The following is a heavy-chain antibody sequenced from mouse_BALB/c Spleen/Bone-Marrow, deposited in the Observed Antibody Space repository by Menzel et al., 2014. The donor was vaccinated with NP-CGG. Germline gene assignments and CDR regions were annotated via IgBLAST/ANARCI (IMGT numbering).Heavy chain of an antibody. CDR3: ARHAYYDQTEVSFVY. CDR1: GFSFNSYG. Sequence: EVKLVESGGGLVKSGGSLKLSCAASGFSFNSYGMSWVRQTPEKRLEWVATISGGGSYTFCPDSVKGRFTISRDNAKNSLYLQLSSLRSEDTALYYCARHAYYDQTEVSFVYWGQGTLVTVSA. J-gene: IGHJ3*01. CDR2: ISGGGSYT. D-gene: IGHD2-4*01. V-gene: IGHV5-9-2*01.